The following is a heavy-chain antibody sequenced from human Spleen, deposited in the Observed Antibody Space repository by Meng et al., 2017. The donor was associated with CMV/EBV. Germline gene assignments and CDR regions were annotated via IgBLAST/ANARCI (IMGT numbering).Heavy chain of an antibody. Sequence: GGSLRLSCAVSGFNFDDYGMSWVRQGPGKGLEWVSGINWNGNSTSYGDSGKGRFSISRDNAKNSLYLQMNSLRAEDTAVYYCARAAGWFDPWGQGTLVTVSS. CDR2: INWNGNST. CDR1: GFNFDDYG. J-gene: IGHJ5*02. D-gene: IGHD6-13*01. V-gene: IGHV3-20*04. CDR3: ARAAGWFDP.